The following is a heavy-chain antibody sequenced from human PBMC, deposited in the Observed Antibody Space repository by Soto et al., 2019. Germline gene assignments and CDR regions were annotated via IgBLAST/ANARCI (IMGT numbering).Heavy chain of an antibody. CDR1: GGTFSSYA. J-gene: IGHJ3*02. Sequence: QVQLVQSGAEVKKPGSSVKVSCKASGGTFSSYAISWVRQAPGQGLEWMGGLIPIFGTANYAQKFQGRVTITADESTSTAYIGLSSLRSEDTAVYSGSRVNAWNDGGGAFDICGQGTMVTVSS. CDR3: SRVNAWNDGGGAFDI. V-gene: IGHV1-69*01. D-gene: IGHD1-1*01. CDR2: LIPIFGTA.